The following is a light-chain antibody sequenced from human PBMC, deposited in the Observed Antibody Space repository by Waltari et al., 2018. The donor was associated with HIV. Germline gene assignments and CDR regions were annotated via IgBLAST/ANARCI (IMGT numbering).Light chain of an antibody. CDR2: EVT. V-gene: IGLV2-8*01. Sequence: QSALTQPPPASGSPGQSVTIPCTGNSSDVGGYNYSSWYQQHPGKAPKLMIYEVTKRPSGVPDRFSGSKSGNTASLTVSGLQAEDEADYYCSSYAGSNNLLFGGGTKLTVL. CDR3: SSYAGSNNLL. CDR1: SSDVGGYNY. J-gene: IGLJ2*01.